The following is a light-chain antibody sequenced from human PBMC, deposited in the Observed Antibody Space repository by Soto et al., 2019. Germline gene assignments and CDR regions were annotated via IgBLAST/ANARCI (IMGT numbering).Light chain of an antibody. CDR3: QQYYSYLP. Sequence: AIRMTQSPSSLSASTGDRVTITCRASQGISSYLAWYQQKPGKAPKLLIYAASTLQSGVPSRFSGSGSGTDFTLTISCLQSEDFATYCCQQYYSYLPFGPETKLDIK. J-gene: IGKJ3*01. V-gene: IGKV1-8*01. CDR1: QGISSY. CDR2: AAS.